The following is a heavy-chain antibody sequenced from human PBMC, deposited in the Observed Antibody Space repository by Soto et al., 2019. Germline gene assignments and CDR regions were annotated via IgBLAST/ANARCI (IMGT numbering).Heavy chain of an antibody. D-gene: IGHD6-19*01. V-gene: IGHV1-69*06. CDR2: IIPIFGTA. CDR3: ARGSSAWFGKHWFGP. Sequence: SVKVSSKASGGTFSSYAISWVRQTSGQGLEWMGGIIPIFGTANYAQKCQGRGTITADKSTSTAYMELGSLRSEDTAVYYCARGSSAWFGKHWFGPWGKGSLGTV. CDR1: GGTFSSYA. J-gene: IGHJ5*02.